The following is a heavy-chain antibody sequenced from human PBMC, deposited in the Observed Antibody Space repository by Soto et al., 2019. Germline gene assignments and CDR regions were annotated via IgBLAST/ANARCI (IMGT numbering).Heavy chain of an antibody. CDR2: IGSDGSPT. Sequence: EVQLVESGGGLVQPGGSLRLSCAASGFTFSSYWIHWVRQAPGKGLVWVSRIGSDGSPTRYADSVKGRFTISRDNAKNTLYLQMSSLRADDTAVYYCARGRGYGDYFYFDYWGQGTLVTVSS. CDR1: GFTFSSYW. CDR3: ARGRGYGDYFYFDY. D-gene: IGHD4-17*01. J-gene: IGHJ4*02. V-gene: IGHV3-74*01.